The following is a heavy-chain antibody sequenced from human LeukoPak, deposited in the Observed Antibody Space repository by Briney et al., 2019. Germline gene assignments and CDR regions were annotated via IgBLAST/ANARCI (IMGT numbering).Heavy chain of an antibody. CDR1: GYTFTSYG. CDR2: MNPNSGNT. J-gene: IGHJ4*02. CDR3: ASSWDSSGWYRDY. V-gene: IGHV1-8*02. D-gene: IGHD6-19*01. Sequence: PVASVKVSCKASGYTFTSYGINWVRQATGQGLEWMGWMNPNSGNTGYAQKFQGRVTMTRNTSISTAYMELSSLRSEDTAVYYCASSWDSSGWYRDYWGQGTLVTVSS.